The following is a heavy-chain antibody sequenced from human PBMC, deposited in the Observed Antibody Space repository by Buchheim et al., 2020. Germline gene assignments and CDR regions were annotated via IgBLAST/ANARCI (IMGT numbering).Heavy chain of an antibody. D-gene: IGHD3-3*01. J-gene: IGHJ6*03. CDR2: IWYDGSNK. Sequence: QVQLVESGGGVVQPGRSLRLSCAASGFTFSSYGMHWVRQAPGKGLEWVAVIWYDGSNKYYADSVKGRFTISRDNSKNTLYLQMNSLRAEDTAVYYCARGPLGYDFWSGYYPGYYYYMDVWGKGTT. CDR1: GFTFSSYG. V-gene: IGHV3-33*01. CDR3: ARGPLGYDFWSGYYPGYYYYMDV.